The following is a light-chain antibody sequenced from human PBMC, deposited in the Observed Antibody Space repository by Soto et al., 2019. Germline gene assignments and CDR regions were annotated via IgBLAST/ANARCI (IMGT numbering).Light chain of an antibody. CDR1: QSVSSSF. V-gene: IGKV3-20*01. CDR3: DQYSASPLT. CDR2: GAS. J-gene: IGKJ2*01. Sequence: EIVLTQSPDTLSLSPGERATLSCRASQSVSSSFLAWYQQKSGQAPRLLIYGASSRATGIPDRFSGSGSGTDFTLTISTLEPEDIAVYYCDQYSASPLTVGQGAKLEIK.